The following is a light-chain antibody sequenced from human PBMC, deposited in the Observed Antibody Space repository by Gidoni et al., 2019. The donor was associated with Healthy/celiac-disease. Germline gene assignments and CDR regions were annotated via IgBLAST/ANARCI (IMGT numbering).Light chain of an antibody. V-gene: IGLV1-44*01. CDR2: SNN. CDR1: SSNIGSNT. CDR3: AAWDDSLNGVV. Sequence: QSVLTQPPSASGTPGQRVTFSCSGSSSNIGSNTVNWYQQLPGTAPKLLIYSNNQRPSGVTDRFSGSKAGTSASLAISGLQSEDEADYYCAAWDDSLNGVVFGGGTKLTVL. J-gene: IGLJ2*01.